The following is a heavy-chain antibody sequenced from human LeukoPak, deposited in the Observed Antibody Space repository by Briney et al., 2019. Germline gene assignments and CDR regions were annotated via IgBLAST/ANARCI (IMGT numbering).Heavy chain of an antibody. CDR2: ISYDGSNK. J-gene: IGHJ1*01. V-gene: IGHV3-30-3*01. D-gene: IGHD2-15*01. CDR1: GFTFSSYA. CDR3: AKDLNPGYCSGGSCYSEYFQH. Sequence: GGSLRLSCAASGFTFSSYAMHWVRQAPGKGLGWVAVISYDGSNKYYADSVKGRFTISRDNSKNTLYLQMNSLRAEDTAVYYCAKDLNPGYCSGGSCYSEYFQHWGQGTLVTVSS.